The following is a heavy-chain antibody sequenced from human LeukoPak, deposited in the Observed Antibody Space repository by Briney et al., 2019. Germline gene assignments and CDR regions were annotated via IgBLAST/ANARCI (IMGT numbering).Heavy chain of an antibody. CDR1: GGTISSYY. CDR2: IYYSGST. J-gene: IGHJ6*02. Sequence: SETLSLTCTVSGGTISSYYWSWIRQPPGKGLEWIGYIYYSGSTNYNPSLKSRVTISVDTSKNQFSLKLSSVTAADTAVYYCARLRGYSYGPYYYYGMDVWGQGTTVTVSS. D-gene: IGHD5-18*01. V-gene: IGHV4-59*01. CDR3: ARLRGYSYGPYYYYGMDV.